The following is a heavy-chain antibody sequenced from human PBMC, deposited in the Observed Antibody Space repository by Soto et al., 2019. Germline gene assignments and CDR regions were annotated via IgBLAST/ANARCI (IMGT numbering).Heavy chain of an antibody. D-gene: IGHD2-2*01. CDR3: ARSQGSSTSLEIYYYYYYGMDV. J-gene: IGHJ6*02. CDR1: GGTFGSYA. CDR2: IIPIPGTA. V-gene: IGHV1-69*01. Sequence: QVQLVQSGAGVRKPGSPVRFSCKASGGTFGSYAISGVRQAPGQGLEWWGGIIPIPGTANYAQKFQGRVTIAADESTSTAYMELSSLRSEDTAVYYCARSQGSSTSLEIYYYYYYGMDVWGQGTTVTVSS.